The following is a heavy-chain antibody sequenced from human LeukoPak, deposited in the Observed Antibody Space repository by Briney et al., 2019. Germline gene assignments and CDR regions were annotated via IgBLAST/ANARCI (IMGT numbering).Heavy chain of an antibody. CDR3: ARGKVGGSFDAFDK. CDR2: IYHSGST. J-gene: IGHJ3*02. V-gene: IGHV4-30-2*01. D-gene: IGHD1-26*01. Sequence: SETLSLTCTVSGGSITSSSYYWNWIRQPPGKGLEWIGYIYHSGSTYYTPSLKSRVTISVDRSKNQVSLNLSSVTAADTAVYYCARGKVGGSFDAFDKWGQGTMVTVSS. CDR1: GGSITSSSYY.